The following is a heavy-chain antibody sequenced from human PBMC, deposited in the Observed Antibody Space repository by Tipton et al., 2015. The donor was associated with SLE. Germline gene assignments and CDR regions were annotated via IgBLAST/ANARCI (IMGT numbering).Heavy chain of an antibody. CDR2: IYYSGST. CDR1: GGSISSYY. V-gene: IGHV4-59*01. Sequence: TLSLTCTVSGGSISSYYWSWIRQPPGKGLEWIGYIYYSGSTNYNPSLKSRVTISVDTSKNQFSLKLSSVTAADTAVYYCARDKKAPSYYYYYTDVWGKGTTVTVSS. CDR3: ARDKKAPSYYYYYTDV. J-gene: IGHJ6*03.